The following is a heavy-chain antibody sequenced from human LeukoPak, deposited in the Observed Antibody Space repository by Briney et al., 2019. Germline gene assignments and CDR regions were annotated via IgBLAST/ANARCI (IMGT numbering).Heavy chain of an antibody. Sequence: PGGSLRLPCAASGFTFSSYAMHWVRQAPGKGLEWVAVISYDGSNKYYADSVKGRFTISRDNSKNTLYLQMNSLRAEDTAVYYCARDSRKYSSSWHYYYYYGMDVWGQGTTVTVSS. CDR1: GFTFSSYA. J-gene: IGHJ6*02. D-gene: IGHD6-13*01. CDR2: ISYDGSNK. CDR3: ARDSRKYSSSWHYYYYYGMDV. V-gene: IGHV3-30-3*01.